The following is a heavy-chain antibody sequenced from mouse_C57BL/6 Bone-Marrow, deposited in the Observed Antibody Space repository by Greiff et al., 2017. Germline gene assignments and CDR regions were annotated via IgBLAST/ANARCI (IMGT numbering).Heavy chain of an antibody. J-gene: IGHJ3*01. V-gene: IGHV1-80*01. Sequence: VQLQESGAELVKPGASVKISCKASGYAFSSYWMNWVKQRPGKGLEWIGQIYPGDGDTNYNGKFKGKAPLTADKSSSPAYMQLSSLTSEDSAVYFCARRYYYGSSYAWFAYWGQVALVSVSA. D-gene: IGHD1-1*01. CDR2: IYPGDGDT. CDR3: ARRYYYGSSYAWFAY. CDR1: GYAFSSYW.